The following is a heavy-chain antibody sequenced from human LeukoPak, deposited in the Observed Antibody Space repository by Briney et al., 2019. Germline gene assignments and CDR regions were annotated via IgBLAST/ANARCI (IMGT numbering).Heavy chain of an antibody. CDR3: ASFYYDKVAFDI. CDR1: GFTFSSYS. D-gene: IGHD3-22*01. J-gene: IGHJ3*02. Sequence: GGSLRLSCAASGFTFSSYSMNWVRQAPGKGLEWVSSISSSSSYIYYADSVKGRFTISRDNAKNSLYLQMNSLRAEDTAVYYCASFYYDKVAFDIWGQGTMVTVSS. V-gene: IGHV3-21*01. CDR2: ISSSSSYI.